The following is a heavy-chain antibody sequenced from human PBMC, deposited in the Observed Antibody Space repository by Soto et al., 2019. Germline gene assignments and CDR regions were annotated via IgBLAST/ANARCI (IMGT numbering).Heavy chain of an antibody. CDR3: AREGARDYVLLYGMDV. CDR2: IIPTLGTA. J-gene: IGHJ6*02. D-gene: IGHD3-16*01. V-gene: IGHV1-69*13. CDR1: GGTFSSYA. Sequence: ASVKVSCKASGGTFSSYAISWVRQAPGQGLEWMGGIIPTLGTANYAQKSQGRGTITADESTSTAYMELSSMRSEDTAVYYCAREGARDYVLLYGMDVWGQGTTVTVSS.